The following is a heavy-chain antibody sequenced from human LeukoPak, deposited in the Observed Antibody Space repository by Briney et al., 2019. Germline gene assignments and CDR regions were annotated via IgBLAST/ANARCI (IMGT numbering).Heavy chain of an antibody. CDR3: ARDSPGYSYGFGY. Sequence: PGGSLRLSCAASGFTFDDDGMNWVRQAPGKGLEWVSGINWNGGSTGYADFVKGRFTISRDNAKNTLYLQMNSLRAEDTAVYYCARDSPGYSYGFGYWGQGTLVTVSS. CDR1: GFTFDDDG. CDR2: INWNGGST. J-gene: IGHJ4*02. D-gene: IGHD5-18*01. V-gene: IGHV3-20*04.